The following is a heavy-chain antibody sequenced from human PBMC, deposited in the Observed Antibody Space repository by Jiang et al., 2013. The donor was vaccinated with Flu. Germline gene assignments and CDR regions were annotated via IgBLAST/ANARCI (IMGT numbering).Heavy chain of an antibody. V-gene: IGHV4-59*01. Sequence: LEWIGYIYYSGEHQLQPSLKSRVTISVDTSKNQFSLKLSSVTAADTAVYYCASRYSGYDSYFDYWGQGTLVTVSS. CDR3: ASRYSGYDSYFDY. J-gene: IGHJ4*02. CDR2: IYYSGEH. D-gene: IGHD5-12*01.